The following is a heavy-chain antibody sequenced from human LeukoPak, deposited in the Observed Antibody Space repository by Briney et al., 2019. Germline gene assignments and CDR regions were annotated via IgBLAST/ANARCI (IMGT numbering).Heavy chain of an antibody. CDR1: GFTFSSYS. V-gene: IGHV3-21*01. CDR2: ISSSSYI. Sequence: PGGSLRLSCAASGFTFSSYSMNWVRQAPGKGLEWVSSISSSSYIYYADSVKGRFTISRDNAKNSLYLQMNSLRAEDTAVYYCARVFPYYDFWSGYYQDYYGMDVWGQGTTVTVSS. D-gene: IGHD3-3*01. J-gene: IGHJ6*02. CDR3: ARVFPYYDFWSGYYQDYYGMDV.